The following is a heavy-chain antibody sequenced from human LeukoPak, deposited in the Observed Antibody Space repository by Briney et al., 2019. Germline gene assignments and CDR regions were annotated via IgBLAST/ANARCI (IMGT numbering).Heavy chain of an antibody. V-gene: IGHV4-34*10. Sequence: PSETLSLTCAVSGVSFNDYYWSWVRQTPAPGLERVWEINNSEYTNDSPSLTRQITLTIDMTRNKYYFNVRPVTVAATGISYCYRMTTGHDYWGQGTLVTVSS. CDR3: YRMTTGHDY. D-gene: IGHD4-17*01. CDR2: INNSEYT. J-gene: IGHJ4*02. CDR1: GVSFNDYY.